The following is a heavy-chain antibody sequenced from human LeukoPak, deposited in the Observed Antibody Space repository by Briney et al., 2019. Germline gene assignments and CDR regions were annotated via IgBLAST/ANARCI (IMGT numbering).Heavy chain of an antibody. CDR1: GGSISSFF. Sequence: SETLSLTCTVSGGSISSFFWSWIRQPPGKGLEWIGYIYYSGTTNYNPSLKSRVTISVDTSKNQFSLKLSSVTAADTAVYYCARRSGDYWGQGTLVTVSS. CDR2: IYYSGTT. CDR3: ARRSGDY. D-gene: IGHD3-10*01. V-gene: IGHV4-59*12. J-gene: IGHJ4*02.